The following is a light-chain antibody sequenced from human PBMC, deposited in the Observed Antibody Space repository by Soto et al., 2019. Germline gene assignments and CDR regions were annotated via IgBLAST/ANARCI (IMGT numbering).Light chain of an antibody. CDR3: QVWDSSSDHVV. Sequence: SYELTQPPSVSVAPGKTARITCGGNNIGSKSVHWYQPKPGQAPVLVIYYDSDRPSGIPERFSGSNSGNTATLTISRVEAGDEADYYCQVWDSSSDHVVFGGGSKRPV. V-gene: IGLV3-21*04. CDR2: YDS. CDR1: NIGSKS. J-gene: IGLJ2*01.